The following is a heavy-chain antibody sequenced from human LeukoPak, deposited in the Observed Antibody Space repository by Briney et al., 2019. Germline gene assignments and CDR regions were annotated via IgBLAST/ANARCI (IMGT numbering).Heavy chain of an antibody. D-gene: IGHD3-9*01. CDR3: AREDILTGYTLFDY. Sequence: PSETLSLTCTVSGYSISSDYYWGWIRQPPGKGLEWIGSIHHSGRTYYNPSLKSRVTISVDTSKNQFSLKLSSVTAADTAVYYCAREDILTGYTLFDYWGQGTLVTVSS. V-gene: IGHV4-38-2*02. CDR1: GYSISSDYY. J-gene: IGHJ4*02. CDR2: IHHSGRT.